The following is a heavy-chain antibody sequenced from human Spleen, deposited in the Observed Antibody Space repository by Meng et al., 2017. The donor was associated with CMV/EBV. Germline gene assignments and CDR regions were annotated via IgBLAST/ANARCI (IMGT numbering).Heavy chain of an antibody. Sequence: ASVKVSCKASGYTLTSYGISWVRQAPGQGPEWLGWTSTTNDNRNYAQRLQGRVTMTTDTSTSTTYMELRSLTSDDTAVYYCARAITCDFWSGYCLMGMDVWGQGTTVTVSS. CDR2: TSTTNDNR. V-gene: IGHV1-18*01. D-gene: IGHD3-3*01. CDR1: GYTLTSYG. J-gene: IGHJ6*02. CDR3: ARAITCDFWSGYCLMGMDV.